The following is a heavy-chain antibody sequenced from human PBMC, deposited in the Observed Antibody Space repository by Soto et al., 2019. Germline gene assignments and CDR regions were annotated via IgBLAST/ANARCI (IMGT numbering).Heavy chain of an antibody. V-gene: IGHV3-21*01. CDR2: ISSRSDI. J-gene: IGHJ6*02. Sequence: GWSLRLCCVASGVTLSTYRINGVRQAPGKGLEWFSSISSRSDIYYADSVKGGFTISRDNAKNSVSLQINSLRAEDTAVYYCAREYTAWPLAYGLDVWGQGTTVTGSS. D-gene: IGHD2-2*02. CDR1: GVTLSTYR. CDR3: AREYTAWPLAYGLDV.